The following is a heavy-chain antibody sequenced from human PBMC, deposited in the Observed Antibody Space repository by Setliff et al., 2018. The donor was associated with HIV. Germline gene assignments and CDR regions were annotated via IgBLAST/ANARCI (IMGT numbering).Heavy chain of an antibody. CDR2: ISRNGGST. CDR3: AAMTSDWHEAY. Sequence: LRLSCAASGFSFDDYGMNWVRQVPGKGLEWVSAISRNGGSTAYADSVKGRFTISRDNAKNSLYLQMNSLRVEDTAVYYCAAMTSDWHEAYWGQGILVTVSS. V-gene: IGHV3-20*04. CDR1: GFSFDDYG. J-gene: IGHJ4*02. D-gene: IGHD2-21*02.